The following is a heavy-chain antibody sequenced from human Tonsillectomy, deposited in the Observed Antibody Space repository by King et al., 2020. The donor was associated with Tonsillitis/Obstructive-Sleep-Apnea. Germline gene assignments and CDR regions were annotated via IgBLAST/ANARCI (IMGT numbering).Heavy chain of an antibody. D-gene: IGHD3-22*01. CDR2: ISYDGSNK. CDR3: AREGIYDTSGYADAFDI. J-gene: IGHJ3*02. CDR1: GFTFSRYA. V-gene: IGHV3-30*04. Sequence: QLVQSGGGVVQPGRSLRLSCAASGFTFSRYAIHWVRQGPGTGLEWVAIISYDGSNKYYADSVEGRLTISRDNSKNTLYLQMNSLGAEDTAMYYCAREGIYDTSGYADAFDIWGQGTMVTVSS.